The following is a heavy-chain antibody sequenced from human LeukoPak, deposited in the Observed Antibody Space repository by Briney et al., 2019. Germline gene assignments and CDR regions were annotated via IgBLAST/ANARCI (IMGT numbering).Heavy chain of an antibody. Sequence: SETLSLTCTVSGGSISSGGYYWSWIRQHPRKGLEWIGYIYYSGSTNYNPSLKSRVTISVDTSKNQFSLKLSSVTAADTAVYYCARDNFRGHSNPPFDYWGQGTLVTVSS. CDR3: ARDNFRGHSNPPFDY. D-gene: IGHD4-11*01. CDR1: GGSISSGGYY. CDR2: IYYSGST. J-gene: IGHJ4*02. V-gene: IGHV4-31*03.